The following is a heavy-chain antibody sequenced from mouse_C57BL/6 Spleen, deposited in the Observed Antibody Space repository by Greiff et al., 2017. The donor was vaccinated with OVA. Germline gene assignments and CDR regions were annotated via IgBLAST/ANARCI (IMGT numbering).Heavy chain of an antibody. Sequence: QVQLQQPGAELVKPGASVKVSCKASGYTFTSYWMHWVKQRPGQGLEWIGRIHPSDSDTNYNQKFKGKATLTVDKSSSTAYMQLSSLTSEDSAVYYCANTPANWEFAYWGQGTLVTVSA. D-gene: IGHD4-1*01. J-gene: IGHJ3*01. CDR3: ANTPANWEFAY. CDR1: GYTFTSYW. V-gene: IGHV1-74*01. CDR2: IHPSDSDT.